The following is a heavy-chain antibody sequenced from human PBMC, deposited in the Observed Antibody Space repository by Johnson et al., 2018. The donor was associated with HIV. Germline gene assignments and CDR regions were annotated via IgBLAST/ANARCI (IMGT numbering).Heavy chain of an antibody. Sequence: QVQLVESGGGVVQPGGSLRLSCAASGFTFSSYWMSWVRQAPGKGLEWVSGTTWHGGSTNYADSVKGRFTISRDNSKNTLYLQMQSLRAEDTAVYYCAREVYYDSSGYYVDAFDIWGQGTMVTVSS. CDR2: TTWHGGST. V-gene: IGHV3-NL1*01. CDR1: GFTFSSYW. D-gene: IGHD3-22*01. CDR3: AREVYYDSSGYYVDAFDI. J-gene: IGHJ3*02.